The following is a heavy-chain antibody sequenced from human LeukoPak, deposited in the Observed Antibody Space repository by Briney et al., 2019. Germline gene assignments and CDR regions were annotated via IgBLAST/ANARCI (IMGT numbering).Heavy chain of an antibody. J-gene: IGHJ4*02. Sequence: GGSLRLSCAASGFTFSSYSMNWVRQAPGKGLEWVSSISSSSSYIYYADSVKGRFTISRDNAKNSLYLQMNSLRAEDTAVYYCASRTSAQFGEIRWGQGTLVTVSS. D-gene: IGHD3-10*01. V-gene: IGHV3-21*01. CDR2: ISSSSSYI. CDR1: GFTFSSYS. CDR3: ASRTSAQFGEIR.